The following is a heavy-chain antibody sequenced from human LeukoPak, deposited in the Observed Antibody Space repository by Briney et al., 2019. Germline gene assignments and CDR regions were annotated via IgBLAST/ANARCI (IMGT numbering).Heavy chain of an antibody. D-gene: IGHD1-26*01. V-gene: IGHV1-18*01. CDR2: ISAYNGNT. Sequence: EASVKLSCKASGYTFTSYGISWVRQAPGQALEWMGWISAYNGNTNYAQKLQGRVTMTTDTSTSTAYMELRSLRSDDTAVYYCASFPYDSGSYSGYWGQGTLVTVSS. J-gene: IGHJ4*02. CDR3: ASFPYDSGSYSGY. CDR1: GYTFTSYG.